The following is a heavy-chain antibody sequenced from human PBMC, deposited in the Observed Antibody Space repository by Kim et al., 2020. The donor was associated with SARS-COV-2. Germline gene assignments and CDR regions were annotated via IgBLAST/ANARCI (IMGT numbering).Heavy chain of an antibody. CDR1: GYTLTELS. CDR3: ATGVGMGVPSWFDP. CDR2: FDPEDGET. J-gene: IGHJ5*02. D-gene: IGHD1-26*01. Sequence: ASVKVSCKVSGYTLTELSMHWVRQAPGKGLEWMGGFDPEDGETIYAQKFQGRVTMIEDTSTDTAYMELSSLRSEDTAVYYCATGVGMGVPSWFDPWGQGTLVTVSS. V-gene: IGHV1-24*01.